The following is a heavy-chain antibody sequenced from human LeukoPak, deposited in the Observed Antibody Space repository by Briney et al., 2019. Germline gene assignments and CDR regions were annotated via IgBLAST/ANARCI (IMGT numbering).Heavy chain of an antibody. CDR2: ISNDGNNK. D-gene: IGHD6-13*01. CDR3: ARDRLIAAAGTAINWFDP. V-gene: IGHV3-30*03. Sequence: GMSLRLSCAASGFPFSSYGMHWVRQAPGKGLEWVAAISNDGNNKFYADSVKGRFTISRDNPKNTMNLQMNSLRAEDTAVYYCARDRLIAAAGTAINWFDPWDQGTLVTVSS. CDR1: GFPFSSYG. J-gene: IGHJ5*02.